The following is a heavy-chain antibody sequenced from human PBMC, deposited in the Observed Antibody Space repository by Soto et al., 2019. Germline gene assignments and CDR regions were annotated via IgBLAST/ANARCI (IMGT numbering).Heavy chain of an antibody. J-gene: IGHJ4*02. V-gene: IGHV1-2*02. CDR1: GYTFTGYY. D-gene: IGHD3-10*01. CDR2: INPNSGGT. CDR3: ARDYYGSGSYYNPGFYFDY. Sequence: VASVKVSCKASGYTFTGYYMHWVRQAPGQGLEWMGWINPNSGGTNYAQKFQGRVTMTRDTSISTAYMELSRLRSDDTAVYYCARDYYGSGSYYNPGFYFDYWGQGTLVTVSS.